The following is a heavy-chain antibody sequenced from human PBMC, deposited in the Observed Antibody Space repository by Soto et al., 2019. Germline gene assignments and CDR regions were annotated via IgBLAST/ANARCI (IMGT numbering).Heavy chain of an antibody. V-gene: IGHV1-18*01. Sequence: QVQLGQSGPEVKKPGASVKVSCKASAYTFTTYGISWVRQAPGQGLEWMGWISGYNGQTNYAQKFRGRVSISTDTSTSTAYMELRSLRSDDTAMYYCARDVRNQLWVEGLIAMDVWGQGTTVTVSS. J-gene: IGHJ6*02. CDR3: ARDVRNQLWVEGLIAMDV. CDR1: AYTFTTYG. CDR2: ISGYNGQT. D-gene: IGHD5-18*01.